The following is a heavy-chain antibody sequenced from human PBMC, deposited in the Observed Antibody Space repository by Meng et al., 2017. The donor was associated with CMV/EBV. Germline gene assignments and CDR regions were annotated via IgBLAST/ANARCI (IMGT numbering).Heavy chain of an antibody. CDR3: ARAATSIYYDFWSGYYISPFLSHYYYYSMDV. CDR2: INPNSGGT. CDR1: GYTFTGYY. J-gene: IGHJ6*02. D-gene: IGHD3-3*01. V-gene: IGHV1-2*02. Sequence: ASVKVSCKASGYTFTGYYMHWVRQAPGQGLEWMGWINPNSGGTNYAQKFQGRVTMTRDTSISTAYMELSRLRSGDTAVYYCARAATSIYYDFWSGYYISPFLSHYYYYSMDVWGQGTTVTVSS.